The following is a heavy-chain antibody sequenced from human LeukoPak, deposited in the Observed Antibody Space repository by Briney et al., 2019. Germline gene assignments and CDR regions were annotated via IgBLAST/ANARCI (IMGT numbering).Heavy chain of an antibody. CDR3: ARTTPYDAFDI. CDR2: IHLSGNT. V-gene: IGHV4-4*07. D-gene: IGHD1-1*01. CDR1: GGSISSYY. Sequence: PSETLSLTCTVSGGSISSYYYTWIRQPAGKGLEWIGRIHLSGNTNYSPSLKSRVTMSVDTSKSQFSLKLTSMTAADTAVYYCARTTPYDAFDIWGQGTMVTVSS. J-gene: IGHJ3*02.